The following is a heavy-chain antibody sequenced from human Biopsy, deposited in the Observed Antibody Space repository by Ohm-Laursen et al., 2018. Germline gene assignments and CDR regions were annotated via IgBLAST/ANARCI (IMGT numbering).Heavy chain of an antibody. CDR3: GRAVRNQLLTDP. Sequence: SSVKVSCKASGYTFTSYDITWVRQASGQGPEWIGWLNAVSGNSNFGQKFRGRVTVTSDTSISTAYMELSGLTSDDTATYYCGRAVRNQLLTDPWGQGTLVTVTS. J-gene: IGHJ5*02. D-gene: IGHD1-7*01. V-gene: IGHV1-8*01. CDR1: GYTFTSYD. CDR2: LNAVSGNS.